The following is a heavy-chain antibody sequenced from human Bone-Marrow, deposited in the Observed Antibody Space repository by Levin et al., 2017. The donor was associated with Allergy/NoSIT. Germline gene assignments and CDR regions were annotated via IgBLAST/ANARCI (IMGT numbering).Heavy chain of an antibody. Sequence: PSETLSLTCAVSGYSISSGYYWGWIRQPPGKGLEWIGSIYHSGSTYYNPSLKSRVTISVDTSKNQFSLKLSSVTAADTAVYCCAGKGQLLWFGDGGMDVWGQGTTVTVSS. J-gene: IGHJ6*02. D-gene: IGHD3-10*01. CDR3: AGKGQLLWFGDGGMDV. CDR1: GYSISSGYY. CDR2: IYHSGST. V-gene: IGHV4-38-2*01.